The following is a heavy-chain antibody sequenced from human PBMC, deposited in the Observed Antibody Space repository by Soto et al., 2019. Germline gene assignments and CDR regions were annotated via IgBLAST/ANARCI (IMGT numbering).Heavy chain of an antibody. V-gene: IGHV3-30*18. CDR3: AKAGYYDSSGYSGYFQH. Sequence: QVQLVESGGGVVQPGRSLRLSCAASGFTFSSYGMHWVRQAPGKGLEWVAVISYDGSNKYYADSVMGRFTISRDNSKNTLYLQMNSLRAEDTAVYYCAKAGYYDSSGYSGYFQHWGQGTLVTVSS. CDR1: GFTFSSYG. J-gene: IGHJ1*01. CDR2: ISYDGSNK. D-gene: IGHD3-22*01.